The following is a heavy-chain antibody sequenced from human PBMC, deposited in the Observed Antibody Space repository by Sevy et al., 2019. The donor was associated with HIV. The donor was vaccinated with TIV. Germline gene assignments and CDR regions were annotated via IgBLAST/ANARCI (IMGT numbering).Heavy chain of an antibody. CDR3: LDRGRENAEKVIAAGMNRLRAEDTAIYYFAKGGGGHYDPDEIAYYFYYYNMDV. D-gene: IGHD2-21*01. CDR1: GFSFDSYG. Sequence: GGSLRLSCAVSGFSFDSYGMTWVRQAPGKGLEWVSAISGSGTRTYYADSVKGRFIISRDNSKNTLDLQMNSLRAEDGSVEGGLDRGRENAEKVIAAGMNRLRAEDTAIYYFAKGGGGHYDPDEIAYYFYYYNMDVWGKGTTVTVSS. J-gene: IGHJ6*03. CDR2: ISGSGTRT. V-gene: IGHV3-23*01.